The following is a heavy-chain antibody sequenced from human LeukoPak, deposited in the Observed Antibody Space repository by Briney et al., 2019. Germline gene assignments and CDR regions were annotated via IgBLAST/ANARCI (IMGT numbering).Heavy chain of an antibody. D-gene: IGHD3-10*01. Sequence: GGSLRLSCAASGFTFSSYSMNWVRQAPGKGLEWVSYISSSSSTIYYAGSVKGRFTISRDNAKNSLYLQMNSLRDEDTAVYYCARASMVRGVIPDYWGQGTLVTVSS. CDR3: ARASMVRGVIPDY. J-gene: IGHJ4*02. CDR2: ISSSSSTI. V-gene: IGHV3-48*02. CDR1: GFTFSSYS.